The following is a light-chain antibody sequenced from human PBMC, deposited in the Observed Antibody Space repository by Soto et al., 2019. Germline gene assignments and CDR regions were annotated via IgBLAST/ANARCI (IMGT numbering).Light chain of an antibody. CDR1: QGISNY. Sequence: DIQMTQSPSSQSASVGDRVTITCLASQGISNYLAWYQQQPGKVPKLLIYVASTLQSGVPSRFSGSGSGTDFTLTISSLQPEDVATYYCQKYNSAPWTFGQGTKVEIK. CDR3: QKYNSAPWT. V-gene: IGKV1-27*01. CDR2: VAS. J-gene: IGKJ1*01.